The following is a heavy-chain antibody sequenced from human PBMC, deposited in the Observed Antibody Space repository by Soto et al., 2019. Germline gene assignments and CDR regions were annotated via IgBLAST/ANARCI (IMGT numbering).Heavy chain of an antibody. CDR3: ARDDSFAFDI. V-gene: IGHV3-48*01. Sequence: EVQLVESGGGLVQPGGSLRLSCAASGFTFTSYSMNWVRQAPGKGLEWVSYIRGTPHYADPVKGRFTISRDNARSSLYLQMNSLRADDTAVYYCARDDSFAFDIWGQGTMVTVSS. J-gene: IGHJ3*02. D-gene: IGHD2-21*01. CDR2: IRGTP. CDR1: GFTFTSYS.